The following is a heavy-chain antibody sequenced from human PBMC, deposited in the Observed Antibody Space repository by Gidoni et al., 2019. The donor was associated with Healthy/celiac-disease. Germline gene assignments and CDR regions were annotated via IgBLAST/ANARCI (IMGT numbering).Heavy chain of an antibody. CDR1: GCSISSGVSY. CDR2: ISYSGST. J-gene: IGHJ4*02. CDR3: VTGAGLGYCSGGSCPQVFDY. V-gene: IGHV4-31*03. Sequence: QAQLQESGPGLVKPSQTMSLTCTVSGCSISSGVSYWSWIPQHPGKGLERIGYISYSGSTYYNPALKSRVTIAVDTSKNQFSLKLSSVTAADTAVYYCVTGAGLGYCSGGSCPQVFDYWGQGTLVTGSS. D-gene: IGHD2-15*01.